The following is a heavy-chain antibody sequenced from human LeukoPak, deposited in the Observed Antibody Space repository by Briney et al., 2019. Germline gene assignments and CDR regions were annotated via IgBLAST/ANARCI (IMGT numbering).Heavy chain of an antibody. Sequence: PGGSLRLSCAASGFTFSSYSMSWVRQAPGKGLEWVSSISSSSSYIYYADSVKGRFTISRDNAKNSLYLQMNSLRAEDTAVYYCARAVWEYYYDSSGYNRKIYYFDYWGQGTLVTVSS. CDR3: ARAVWEYYYDSSGYNRKIYYFDY. CDR2: ISSSSSYI. D-gene: IGHD3-22*01. CDR1: GFTFSSYS. V-gene: IGHV3-21*01. J-gene: IGHJ4*02.